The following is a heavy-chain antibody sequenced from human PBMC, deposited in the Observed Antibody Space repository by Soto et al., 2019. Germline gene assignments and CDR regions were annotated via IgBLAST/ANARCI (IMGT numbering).Heavy chain of an antibody. V-gene: IGHV4-30-4*01. CDR1: GVSISTADYF. D-gene: IGHD4-17*01. Sequence: QVQLQESGPGLVKPSQTLSLTCTVSGVSISTADYFWGWIRQPPGKGLEWIGYIYYNGTTYLNPSLKSRLSISEDSSKNQFSLKVRSVTAADTAVYYCARRGLKTVTRPFDYWGQGTLVTVSP. J-gene: IGHJ4*02. CDR3: ARRGLKTVTRPFDY. CDR2: IYYNGTT.